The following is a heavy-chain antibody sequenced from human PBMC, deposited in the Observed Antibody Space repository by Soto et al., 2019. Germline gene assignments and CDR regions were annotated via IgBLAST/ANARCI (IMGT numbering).Heavy chain of an antibody. J-gene: IGHJ6*02. CDR2: INNDGSTT. CDR3: DRGIYLKKGLDV. CDR1: EFTFNNYW. V-gene: IGHV3-74*01. Sequence: EVQLVESGGGLVQPGGSLRLSCAASEFTFNNYWMHWVRQVPGKGLEWVSRINNDGSTTNYADPVMGRFTISRDNADNKMNLQMNRLRAEDTDVYFCDRGIYLKKGLDVWGQGATVTVSS. D-gene: IGHD3-16*02.